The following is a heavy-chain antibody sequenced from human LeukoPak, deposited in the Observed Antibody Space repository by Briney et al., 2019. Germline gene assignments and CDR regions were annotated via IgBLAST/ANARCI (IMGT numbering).Heavy chain of an antibody. CDR3: ARRGWLQYGGYFDY. D-gene: IGHD5-24*01. J-gene: IGHJ4*02. Sequence: PSETLSLTCTVSGGSISSGSYYWGWIRQPPGKGLEWIGSIYYSGSTYYNPSLKSRVTISVDTSKNQFSLKLSSVTAADTAVYYCARRGWLQYGGYFDYWGQGTLVTVSS. V-gene: IGHV4-39*07. CDR2: IYYSGST. CDR1: GGSISSGSYY.